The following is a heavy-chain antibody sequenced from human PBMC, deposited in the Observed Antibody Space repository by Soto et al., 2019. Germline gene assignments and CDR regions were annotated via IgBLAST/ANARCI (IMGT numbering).Heavy chain of an antibody. D-gene: IGHD1-26*01. CDR1: GGTFSSYA. CDR2: IIPIFGTA. J-gene: IGHJ3*02. CDR3: AREIVGATHDDFEI. Sequence: SVKVSCKASGGTFSSYAISWVRQAPGQGLEWMGGIIPIFGTANYAQKFQGRVTITADESTSTAYMELSSLRSEDTAVYYCAREIVGATHDDFEIWGQGTMVTV. V-gene: IGHV1-69*13.